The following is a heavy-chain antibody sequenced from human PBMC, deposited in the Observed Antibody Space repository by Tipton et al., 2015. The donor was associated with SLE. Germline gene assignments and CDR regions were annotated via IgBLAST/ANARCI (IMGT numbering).Heavy chain of an antibody. Sequence: SLRLSCAASGFTFSSYNMHWVRQAPGKGLEYVSAISSNGGRIYYADSVKGRFTISRDNSKNTLFLQMGSLRTEDRAVYYCAREWGGNDGAYYAMDVWGQGATVTVSS. V-gene: IGHV3-64*02. J-gene: IGHJ6*02. CDR1: GFTFSSYN. D-gene: IGHD1-1*01. CDR3: AREWGGNDGAYYAMDV. CDR2: ISSNGGRI.